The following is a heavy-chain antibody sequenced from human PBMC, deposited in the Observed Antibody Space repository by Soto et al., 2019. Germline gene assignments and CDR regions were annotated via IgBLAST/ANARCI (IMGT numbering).Heavy chain of an antibody. CDR2: IYYSGST. D-gene: IGHD6-6*01. V-gene: IGHV4-30-4*01. CDR1: GGSISSGDYY. J-gene: IGHJ6*02. Sequence: SETLSLTCTVSGGSISSGDYYWSWIRQPPGKGLEWIGYIYYSGSTYYNPSLKSRVTISVGTSKNQFSLKLRSLPAADTAVYFRATCYKSIAPPRSMPKYYCTYGMDVRRQGTPVTAS. CDR3: ATCYKSIAPPRSMPKYYCTYGMDV.